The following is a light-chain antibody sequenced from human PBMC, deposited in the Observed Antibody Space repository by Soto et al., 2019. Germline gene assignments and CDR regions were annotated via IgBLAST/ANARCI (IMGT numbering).Light chain of an antibody. J-gene: IGLJ2*01. V-gene: IGLV2-23*01. CDR3: CSYAGSVV. CDR2: EGS. Sequence: LTQPASVSGSPGQSITISCTGTSSDVGSYNLVSWYQQHPGKAPKLMIYEGSKRPSGVSNRFSGPKSGNTASLTISGLQAEDEADYYCCSYAGSVVFGGGTKVTVL. CDR1: SSDVGSYNL.